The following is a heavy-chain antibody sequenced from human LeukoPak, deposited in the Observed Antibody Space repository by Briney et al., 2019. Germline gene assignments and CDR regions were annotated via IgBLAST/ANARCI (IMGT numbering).Heavy chain of an antibody. V-gene: IGHV3-21*04. D-gene: IGHD6-13*01. J-gene: IGHJ4*02. CDR2: ISSSSSYI. CDR3: AKDQARVAAAGTKNAFDY. Sequence: GGSLRLSCAASGFTFSSYSMNWVRQAPGKGLEWVSSISSSSSYIYYADSVKGRFTISRDNSKNTLYLQMNSLRAEDTAVYYCAKDQARVAAAGTKNAFDYWGQGTLVTVSS. CDR1: GFTFSSYS.